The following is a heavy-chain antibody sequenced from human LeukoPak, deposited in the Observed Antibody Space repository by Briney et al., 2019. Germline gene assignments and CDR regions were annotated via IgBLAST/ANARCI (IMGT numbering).Heavy chain of an antibody. CDR3: ARRGAWGHDAFDI. D-gene: IGHD1-26*01. Sequence: GGSLRLSCAASGFTFSSYWMHWVRHAPGKGLVWVSRINTDGSSTSYADSMKGRFTISRDNAKNTLYLQMNSLRAEDTAVYYCARRGAWGHDAFDIWGQGTMVTVSS. J-gene: IGHJ3*02. CDR1: GFTFSSYW. V-gene: IGHV3-74*01. CDR2: INTDGSST.